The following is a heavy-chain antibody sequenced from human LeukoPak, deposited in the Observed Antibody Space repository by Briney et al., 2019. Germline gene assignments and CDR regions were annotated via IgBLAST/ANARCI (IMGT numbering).Heavy chain of an antibody. Sequence: SQTLSPTCTVSGGSIFSYYWNWIRQPPGKGLEWIGYIYSNGITSSNPSLRSRGTISIATSKNQFSLRLRSVTAADTPIYYCARRAYYDSSGYSPASGYFDLWGRGTLVSVS. V-gene: IGHV4-4*08. CDR3: ARRAYYDSSGYSPASGYFDL. D-gene: IGHD3-22*01. CDR1: GGSIFSYY. CDR2: IYSNGIT. J-gene: IGHJ2*01.